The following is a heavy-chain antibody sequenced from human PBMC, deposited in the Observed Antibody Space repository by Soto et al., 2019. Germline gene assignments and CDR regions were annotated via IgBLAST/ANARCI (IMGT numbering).Heavy chain of an antibody. J-gene: IGHJ4*02. CDR2: IYYSGST. D-gene: IGHD2-15*01. Sequence: SETLSLTCTVSGGSISSSSYYWGWIRQPPGKGLEWIGSIYYSGSTYYNPSLKSRVTISVDTSKNQFSLKLSSVTAADTAVYYCARHEDCSGGSCYGRFGYWGQGTLVTVSS. V-gene: IGHV4-39*01. CDR1: GGSISSSSYY. CDR3: ARHEDCSGGSCYGRFGY.